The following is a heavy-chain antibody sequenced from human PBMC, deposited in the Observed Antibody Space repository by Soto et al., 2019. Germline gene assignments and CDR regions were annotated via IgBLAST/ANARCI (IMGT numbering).Heavy chain of an antibody. D-gene: IGHD6-6*01. CDR2: ISASAATT. CDR3: AKLGAYSTSAIDS. V-gene: IGHV3-23*01. J-gene: IGHJ4*02. CDR1: GFTFSSYA. Sequence: GGSLRLSCAPSGFTFSSYAMSWVRQAPGKGLEWVSAISASAATTYYADSVKGRFTISRDNSKNTLYVQMNSLRAEDTAIYYCAKLGAYSTSAIDSWGQGALVTVSS.